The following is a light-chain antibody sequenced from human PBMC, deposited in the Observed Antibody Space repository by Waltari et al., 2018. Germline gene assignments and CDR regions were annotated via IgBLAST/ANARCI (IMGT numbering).Light chain of an antibody. Sequence: DIQMTQSPSSLSASVGDKVTITCQASQDISNFLNWYQQKPGQAPNLLIHDASNLETGVPSRFSGSGSVTDFIFTISSLQPEDIATYYCQQYDNLPLTFGGGTRVRIK. CDR2: DAS. J-gene: IGKJ4*01. V-gene: IGKV1-33*01. CDR3: QQYDNLPLT. CDR1: QDISNF.